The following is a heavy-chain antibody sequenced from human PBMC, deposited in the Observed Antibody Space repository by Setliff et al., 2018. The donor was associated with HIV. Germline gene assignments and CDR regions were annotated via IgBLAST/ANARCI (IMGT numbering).Heavy chain of an antibody. V-gene: IGHV3-23*01. CDR1: GFTFSNYA. Sequence: PGGSLRLSCAASGFTFSNYAMSWVRQVPGKGLEWVSSIGGSGAVTYYAASVKGRFTISRDNLKHILYLQMDNLRAEDTAVYYCAKGGGGPSDRFDHWGQGTLVTVSS. J-gene: IGHJ4*02. CDR2: IGGSGAVT. D-gene: IGHD1-26*01. CDR3: AKGGGGPSDRFDH.